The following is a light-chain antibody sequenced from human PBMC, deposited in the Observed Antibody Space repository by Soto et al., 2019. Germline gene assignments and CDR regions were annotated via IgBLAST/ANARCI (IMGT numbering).Light chain of an antibody. Sequence: QSALTQPASVSGSPGQSITISCTGTSTDVGSYNYVSWYQQHPGKAPKLMISEVSNRPSGVSDRFSGSKSGNTASLTISGLQAEDEADYYCSSYTTTTWVFGGGTKVTVL. V-gene: IGLV2-14*01. CDR1: STDVGSYNY. J-gene: IGLJ3*02. CDR2: EVS. CDR3: SSYTTTTWV.